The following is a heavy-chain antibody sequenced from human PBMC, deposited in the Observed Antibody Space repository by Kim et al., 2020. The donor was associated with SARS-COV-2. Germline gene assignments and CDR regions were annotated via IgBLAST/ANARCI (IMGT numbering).Heavy chain of an antibody. CDR2: IDRTGNKI. CDR1: GFSFRSFE. Sequence: GGSLRLSCAASGFSFRSFEMNWLRQAPGRGLEWLSYIDRTGNKIKYADSVEGRFTISRDNARNSLELQMNSLRGEDTAVYYCARLSTYSFDYWGQGIVVTVSS. V-gene: IGHV3-48*03. J-gene: IGHJ4*02. CDR3: ARLSTYSFDY.